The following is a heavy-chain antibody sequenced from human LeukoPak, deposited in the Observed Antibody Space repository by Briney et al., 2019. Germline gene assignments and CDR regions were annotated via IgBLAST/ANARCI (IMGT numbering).Heavy chain of an antibody. V-gene: IGHV3-69-1*01. CDR1: GFSLSTYD. J-gene: IGHJ4*02. D-gene: IGHD5-12*01. CDR2: FGISGTT. CDR3: AGFAYDPY. Sequence: PAGSLRLSCTASGFSLSTYDMHWVRQAPGEGLEWVSYFGISGTTYYADSVKGRFTISRDNAKNSLYLQMNSLSAEDTAVYYCAGFAYDPYWGQGTPVTVSA.